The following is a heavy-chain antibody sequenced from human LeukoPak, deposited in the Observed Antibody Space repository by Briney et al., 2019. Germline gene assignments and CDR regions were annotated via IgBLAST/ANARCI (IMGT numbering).Heavy chain of an antibody. J-gene: IGHJ4*02. CDR3: AGAGSGSYYLLD. V-gene: IGHV1-2*02. CDR1: GGTFSSYA. CDR2: INPNSGGT. D-gene: IGHD3-10*01. Sequence: GASVKVSCKASGGTFSSYAISWVRQAPGQGLEWMGWINPNSGGTNYAQKFQGRVTMTRDTSISTAYMELSRLRSDDTAVYYCAGAGSGSYYLLDWGQGTLVTVSS.